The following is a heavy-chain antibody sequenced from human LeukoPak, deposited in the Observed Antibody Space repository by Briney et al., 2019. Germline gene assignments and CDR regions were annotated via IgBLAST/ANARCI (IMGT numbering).Heavy chain of an antibody. CDR3: ATVRRDYYNNIDY. Sequence: GGSLRLSCAAAGFTFSICEMNWVRRAPGKGLEWVSYISSGSTIYYADSVKGRFTISRDNAKSSLYLQMNSLRAEDTAIYYCATVRRDYYNNIDYWGQGTLVTFSS. D-gene: IGHD5-24*01. V-gene: IGHV3-48*03. J-gene: IGHJ4*02. CDR2: ISSGSTI. CDR1: GFTFSICE.